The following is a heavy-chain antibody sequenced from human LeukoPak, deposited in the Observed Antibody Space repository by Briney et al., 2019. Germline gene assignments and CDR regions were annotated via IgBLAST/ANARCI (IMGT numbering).Heavy chain of an antibody. Sequence: SLRLSCAASGFTFDDYAMHWVRQAPGKGLEWVSGITWNSGSIGYAGSVKGRFTISRDNAKNSLYLQMNSLRAEDTALYYCAKEGSSGYSPPLDYWGQGTLVTVSS. D-gene: IGHD3-22*01. CDR2: ITWNSGSI. J-gene: IGHJ4*02. V-gene: IGHV3-9*01. CDR1: GFTFDDYA. CDR3: AKEGSSGYSPPLDY.